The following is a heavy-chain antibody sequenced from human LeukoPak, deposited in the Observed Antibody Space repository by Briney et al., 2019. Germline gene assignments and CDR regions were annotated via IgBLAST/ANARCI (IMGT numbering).Heavy chain of an antibody. D-gene: IGHD2-2*01. CDR3: ARVTGVSGTSFYAYDY. Sequence: GGSLRLSCAASGFTFSTYSMNWVRQAPGKGLEWVSYISSTSYTIYSADSVKGRFTISRDNAKNSLYLQMNSPRAEDTAVYYCARVTGVSGTSFYAYDYWGQGTLVTVSS. J-gene: IGHJ4*02. CDR1: GFTFSTYS. CDR2: ISSTSYTI. V-gene: IGHV3-48*01.